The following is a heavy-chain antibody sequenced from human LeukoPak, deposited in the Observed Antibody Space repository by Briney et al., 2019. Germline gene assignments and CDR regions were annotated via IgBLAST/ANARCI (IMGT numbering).Heavy chain of an antibody. Sequence: SETLSLTCTVSGGSISSYWWSWIRQPPGKGLECIGYIYYSGSTNYNPSLKSRVTISVDTSKNQFSLKLSSVTAADTAVYYCARGSGVTPVDYWGQGTLVTGSS. J-gene: IGHJ4*02. CDR3: ARGSGVTPVDY. CDR2: IYYSGST. CDR1: GGSISSYW. V-gene: IGHV4-59*01. D-gene: IGHD4-11*01.